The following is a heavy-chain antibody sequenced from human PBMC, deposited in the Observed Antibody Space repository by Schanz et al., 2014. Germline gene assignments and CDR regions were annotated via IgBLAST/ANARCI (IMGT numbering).Heavy chain of an antibody. CDR2: ISGSGGST. J-gene: IGHJ5*02. CDR3: AKELYSGSHYGWFDP. CDR1: GFAFDTYW. D-gene: IGHD1-26*01. Sequence: EVQLVESGGGLVQPGGSLRLSCAASGFAFDTYWMSWVRQAPGKGLAWVSAISGSGGSTYYADSVKGRFTISRDNSNHTLYLQMNSLRADDTAVYYCAKELYSGSHYGWFDPWGQGTLVTVSS. V-gene: IGHV3-23*04.